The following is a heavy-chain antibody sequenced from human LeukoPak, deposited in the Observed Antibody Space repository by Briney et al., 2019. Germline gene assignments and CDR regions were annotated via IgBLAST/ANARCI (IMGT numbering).Heavy chain of an antibody. CDR1: GFSLTTVGMC. V-gene: IGHV2-70*11. CDR2: IDWDDDT. D-gene: IGHD3-22*01. J-gene: IGHJ4*02. Sequence: SGPALVKPTQTLTLTCTFSGFSLTTVGMCVTWIRQPPGKALEWLARIDWDDDTYYSTSLKTRLTISKGTAKNQVVLTMTNMDPVDTATYYCARIRPVYDSSGYYYFGYWGQGALVTVSS. CDR3: ARIRPVYDSSGYYYFGY.